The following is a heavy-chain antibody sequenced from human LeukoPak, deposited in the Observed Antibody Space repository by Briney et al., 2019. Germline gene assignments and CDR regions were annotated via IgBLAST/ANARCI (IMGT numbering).Heavy chain of an antibody. V-gene: IGHV3-9*01. D-gene: IGHD5-12*01. Sequence: GRSLRLSCVDSVFTFDDYAMHWVRQTPGKGLEWVSGINWNSGNIGYADSVKGRFTISRDNAKNSLYLQMNSLRPDDTALYYCAKAITNSGYDYWGQGSLVTVSS. CDR1: VFTFDDYA. CDR3: AKAITNSGYDY. CDR2: INWNSGNI. J-gene: IGHJ4*02.